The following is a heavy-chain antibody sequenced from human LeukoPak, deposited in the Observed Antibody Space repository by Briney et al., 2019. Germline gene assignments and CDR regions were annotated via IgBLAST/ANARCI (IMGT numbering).Heavy chain of an antibody. CDR2: IYYSGST. CDR3: ARHGCGGGSCYSG. V-gene: IGHV4-59*08. CDR1: GGSISSYY. D-gene: IGHD2-15*01. Sequence: ETLSLTCTVSGGSISSYYWSWIRQPPGKGLEWIGYIYYSGSTNYNPSLKSRVTISVDTSKNQFSLKLSSVTAADTAVYYCARHGCGGGSCYSGWGQGTLVTVSS. J-gene: IGHJ4*02.